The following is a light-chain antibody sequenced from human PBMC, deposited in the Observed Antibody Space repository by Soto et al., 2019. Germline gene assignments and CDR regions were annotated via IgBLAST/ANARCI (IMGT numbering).Light chain of an antibody. CDR2: GAS. CDR3: LQYNNWWT. CDR1: QSVSSS. J-gene: IGKJ1*01. V-gene: IGKV3-15*01. Sequence: MVMTQSPATLSVSPGERATLSFRASQSVSSSLAWYQQKPGRSPRLLIYGASTRAIGIPARFSGSGSGTEFTLTISSLQSEDFAVYYCLQYNNWWTFGQGTKVDIK.